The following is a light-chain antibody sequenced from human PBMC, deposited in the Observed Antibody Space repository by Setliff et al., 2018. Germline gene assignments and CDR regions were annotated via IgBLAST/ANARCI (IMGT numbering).Light chain of an antibody. CDR1: SSDVGGYNY. J-gene: IGLJ1*01. Sequence: QSALTQPAAVSGSPGQSVAISCAGTSSDVGGYNYVSWYQQHPGKAPKLMIYEVTKRPSGVSDRFSGSKSGTTAYLTISGLQTEDEAEYYCNAYASDTTYVFGSGTKVTVL. CDR3: NAYASDTTYV. CDR2: EVT. V-gene: IGLV2-14*03.